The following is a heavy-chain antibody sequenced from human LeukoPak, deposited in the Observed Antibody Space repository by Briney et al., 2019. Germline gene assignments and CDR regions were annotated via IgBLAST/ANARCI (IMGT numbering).Heavy chain of an antibody. CDR2: ISSSSSYI. CDR1: GFTFSSYS. V-gene: IGHV3-21*01. D-gene: IGHD6-13*01. J-gene: IGHJ5*02. CDR3: ARESGIAAALDL. Sequence: PGGSLRLFCAASGFTFSSYSMNWVRQAPGKGLEWVPSISSSSSYIYYADSVKGRFTISRDNAKNTLYLQMNSLRAEDTAVYYCARESGIAAALDLWGQGTLVTVSS.